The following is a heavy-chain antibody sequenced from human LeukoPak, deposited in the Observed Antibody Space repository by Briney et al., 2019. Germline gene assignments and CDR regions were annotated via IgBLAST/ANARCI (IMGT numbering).Heavy chain of an antibody. J-gene: IGHJ6*02. CDR3: AKDSNSAFDYYYNGMDV. CDR2: ISYDGVHI. Sequence: GGSLRLSCAASGFTFSNHGMHWVRQAPGKGLEWVAVISYDGVHIYYADSVKGQFTISRDNSENTLYLQMNSLRAEDTAVYYCAKDSNSAFDYYYNGMDVWGQGTTVTVSS. V-gene: IGHV3-30*18. D-gene: IGHD3-16*01. CDR1: GFTFSNHG.